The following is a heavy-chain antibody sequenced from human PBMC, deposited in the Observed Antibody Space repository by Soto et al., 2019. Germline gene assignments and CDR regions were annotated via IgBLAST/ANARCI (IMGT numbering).Heavy chain of an antibody. J-gene: IGHJ4*02. CDR2: ISGNSGKT. CDR3: ALPSCGGDGYSTFDY. Sequence: EVQLLESGGGFVQPGGSLRLSCTASGVGLSTYAISWVRQAPGKGLEWVSVISGNSGKTDYADSVKGRFSISRDKSENTVYLQMNRLRAEDTAVYYCALPSCGGDGYSTFDYWGQGTLVTVAS. CDR1: GVGLSTYA. V-gene: IGHV3-23*01. D-gene: IGHD2-21*02.